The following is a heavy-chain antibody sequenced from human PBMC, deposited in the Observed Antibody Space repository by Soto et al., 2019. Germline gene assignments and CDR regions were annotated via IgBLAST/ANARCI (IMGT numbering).Heavy chain of an antibody. Sequence: EVQLVESGGGPVRPGGSLKISCAASGFNFITYSLSWVRQAPGKGLEWVASISSSAVYIDYADSVKGRFTISTDNANNSLYLQMNSLRAEDTATYYCVRDGLDYYDTERLYFDNWGQGTLVTVS. V-gene: IGHV3-21*01. J-gene: IGHJ4*02. CDR2: ISSSAVYI. CDR1: GFNFITYS. D-gene: IGHD3-22*01. CDR3: VRDGLDYYDTERLYFDN.